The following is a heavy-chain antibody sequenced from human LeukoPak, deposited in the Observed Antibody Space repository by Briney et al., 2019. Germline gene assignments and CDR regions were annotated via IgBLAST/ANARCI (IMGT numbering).Heavy chain of an antibody. CDR3: ARDRTLRGSGSFTGDY. J-gene: IGHJ4*02. CDR1: GFTFSSYS. Sequence: KPGGALRLSCAASGFTFSSYSRNWVRQAPGKGLGWVSSISSSSSYIYYADSVKGRFTISRDNAKNSLYLQMNSLRAEDTAVYYCARDRTLRGSGSFTGDYWGQGTLVTVSS. V-gene: IGHV3-21*01. CDR2: ISSSSSYI. D-gene: IGHD3-10*01.